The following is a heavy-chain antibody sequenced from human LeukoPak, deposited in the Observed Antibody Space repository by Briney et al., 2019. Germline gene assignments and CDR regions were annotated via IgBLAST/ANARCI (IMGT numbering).Heavy chain of an antibody. CDR1: GFSFSRYW. V-gene: IGHV3-74*01. Sequence: GGSLRLSCAASGFSFSRYWMHWVRQGPGKGLVWVSRINSDGSRTSSADSVKGRFTISRDNAKNTLYLQMNSLRGEDTAVYYCASNHYDTTAYWGQGTLVTVSS. CDR2: INSDGSRT. D-gene: IGHD3-22*01. CDR3: ASNHYDTTAY. J-gene: IGHJ4*02.